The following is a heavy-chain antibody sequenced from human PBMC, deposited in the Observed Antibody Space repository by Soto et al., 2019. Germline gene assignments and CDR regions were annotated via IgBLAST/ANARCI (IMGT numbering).Heavy chain of an antibody. CDR2: ISGGGGTT. CDR3: AKDHQIGVVMVGYGMDV. D-gene: IGHD3-3*01. Sequence: LRLSCAASGFTFSSYAMSWVRQAPGKGLEWVSTISGGGGTTYYADSVKGRFTFSRDNSKNTLYLQMNSLRAEDTAIYYCAKDHQIGVVMVGYGMDVWGQGTTVTVSS. CDR1: GFTFSSYA. J-gene: IGHJ6*02. V-gene: IGHV3-23*01.